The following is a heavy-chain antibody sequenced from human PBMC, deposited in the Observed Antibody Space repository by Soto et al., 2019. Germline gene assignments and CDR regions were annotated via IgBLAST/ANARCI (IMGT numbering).Heavy chain of an antibody. CDR3: AKDLRPGLVVPTKSGFDP. CDR2: ISGSGGST. J-gene: IGHJ5*02. V-gene: IGHV3-23*01. Sequence: PGGSLRLSCAASGFTFGSYAMSWVRQAPGKGLEWVSAISGSGGSTYYADSVKGRFTISRDNSKNTLYLQMTNLRAEGAATYFCAKDLRPGLVVPTKSGFDPWGQGTRVTVSS. D-gene: IGHD3-10*01. CDR1: GFTFGSYA.